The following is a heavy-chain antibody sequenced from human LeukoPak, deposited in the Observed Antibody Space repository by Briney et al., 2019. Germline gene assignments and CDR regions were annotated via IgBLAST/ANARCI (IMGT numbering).Heavy chain of an antibody. J-gene: IGHJ4*02. D-gene: IGHD3-10*01. Sequence: SETLSLTCTVSGGSISSYYWSWIRQPPGKGLEWIGYISHSGNTYYNPLLKSRVTISLDRSKNQCSLKLSSVTAADTAVYYCARGDGGLLFDYWGQGTLVTVSS. CDR3: ARGDGGLLFDY. V-gene: IGHV4-59*12. CDR1: GGSISSYY. CDR2: ISHSGNT.